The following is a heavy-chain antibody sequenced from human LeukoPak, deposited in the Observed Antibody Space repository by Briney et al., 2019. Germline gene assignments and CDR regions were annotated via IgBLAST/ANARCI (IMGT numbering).Heavy chain of an antibody. CDR1: GYTFNKYG. CDR3: ARPLGGLVPYYYGMDV. J-gene: IGHJ6*02. V-gene: IGHV1-46*02. Sequence: ASVKVSCKASGYTFNKYGITWVRQAPGQGLEWMGIINPSGGSTSYAQKFQGRVTMTRDTSTSTVYTELSSLRSEDTAVYYCARPLGGLVPYYYGMDVWGQGTTVTVSS. CDR2: INPSGGST. D-gene: IGHD6-19*01.